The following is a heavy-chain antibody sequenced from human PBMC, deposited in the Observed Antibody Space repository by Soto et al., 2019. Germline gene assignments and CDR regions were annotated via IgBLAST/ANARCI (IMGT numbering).Heavy chain of an antibody. V-gene: IGHV4-59*01. J-gene: IGHJ3*02. D-gene: IGHD3-3*01. Sequence: SETLSLTCTVSGGSISSYYWSWIWQPPGKGLEWIGYIYYSGSTNYNPSLKSRVTISVDTSKNQFSLKLSSVTAADTAVYYCARIFRSNYDFWSGSRLNDAFDIWGQGTMVTVSS. CDR3: ARIFRSNYDFWSGSRLNDAFDI. CDR2: IYYSGST. CDR1: GGSISSYY.